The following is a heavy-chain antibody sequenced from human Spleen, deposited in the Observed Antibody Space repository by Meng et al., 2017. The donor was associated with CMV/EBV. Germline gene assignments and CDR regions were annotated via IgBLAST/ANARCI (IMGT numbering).Heavy chain of an antibody. CDR2: IRSKANSYAT. V-gene: IGHV3-73*02. CDR3: TRTPDFRYNWNQFKGGFDY. CDR1: GFTFSGSA. D-gene: IGHD1-20*01. Sequence: EVQLVESGGGWVQPGXXXXLSCGGSGFTFSGSAMQWVRQASGKGLEWVGRIRSKANSYATAYAASVKGRFTISRDDSKNTAYLQMNSLKTEDTAVYYCTRTPDFRYNWNQFKGGFDYWGQGTLVTVSS. J-gene: IGHJ4*02.